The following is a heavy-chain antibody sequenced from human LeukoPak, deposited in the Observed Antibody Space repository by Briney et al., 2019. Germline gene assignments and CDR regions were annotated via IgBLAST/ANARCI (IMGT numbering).Heavy chain of an antibody. V-gene: IGHV1-8*01. CDR3: AREGWGYSYDK. J-gene: IGHJ4*02. D-gene: IGHD5-18*01. CDR1: GYTFTSYD. CDR2: MNPNSGNT. Sequence: GASVTVSFKASGYTFTSYDINWVRQATGQGLEWMGWMNPNSGNTVYVQKFQGRVTMTRNTSISTAYMELSSLRSEDTAVYYCAREGWGYSYDKWGQGTLVTVSS.